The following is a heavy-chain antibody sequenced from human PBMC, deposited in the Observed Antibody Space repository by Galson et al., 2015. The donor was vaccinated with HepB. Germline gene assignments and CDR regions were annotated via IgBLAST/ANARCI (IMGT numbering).Heavy chain of an antibody. V-gene: IGHV1-2*02. Sequence: SVKVSCKVSGYSFTAYYMHWVRQAPGQGLEWMGWINPNSDGTNYAQKFQGRVTMTRDTSISTAYMELTRLRSDDTAVYYCARGPADVPYYYESSGYYPYSFDYWGQGTLVTVSS. CDR2: INPNSDGT. D-gene: IGHD3-22*01. CDR3: ARGPADVPYYYESSGYYPYSFDY. CDR1: GYSFTAYY. J-gene: IGHJ4*02.